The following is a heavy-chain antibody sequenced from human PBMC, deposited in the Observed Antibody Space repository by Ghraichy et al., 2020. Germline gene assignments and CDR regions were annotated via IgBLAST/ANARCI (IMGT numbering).Heavy chain of an antibody. CDR3: ARGSREGATHLLNY. CDR2: IKQDGSEK. Sequence: GGSLRLSCAASGFTFSSYWMSWVRQAPGKGLEWVANIKQDGSEKYYVDSVKGRFTISRDNAKNSLYLQINSLRAEDTAVYYCARGSREGATHLLNYWGQGTLVTVSS. D-gene: IGHD1-26*01. CDR1: GFTFSSYW. J-gene: IGHJ4*02. V-gene: IGHV3-7*01.